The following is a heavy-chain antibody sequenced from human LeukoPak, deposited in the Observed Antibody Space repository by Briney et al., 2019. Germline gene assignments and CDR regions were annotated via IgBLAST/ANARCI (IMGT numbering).Heavy chain of an antibody. CDR3: ARGGGSSWFYYYYMDV. J-gene: IGHJ6*03. V-gene: IGHV4-34*01. Sequence: KPSETLSLTCAVYGGSFSGYYWSWIRQPPGKGLEWIGSIYYSGSTYYNPSLKSRVTISVDTSKNQFSLKLSSVTAADTAVYYCARGGGSSWFYYYYMDVWGKGTTVTVSS. CDR1: GGSFSGYY. D-gene: IGHD6-13*01. CDR2: IYYSGST.